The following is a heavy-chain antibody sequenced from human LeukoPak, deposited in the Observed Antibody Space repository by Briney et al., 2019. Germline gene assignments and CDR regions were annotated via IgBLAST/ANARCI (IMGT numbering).Heavy chain of an antibody. Sequence: GGSLRLSCAASGINFSGYSMHWVRQAPGKGLEWVSYISGSSRTIYYADSVKGRFTISRDNAKNSLHLQINSPRDEDTAVYYCAIRGYYDTTYAYDYHAMDVWGQGTAVTVSS. J-gene: IGHJ6*02. CDR3: AIRGYYDTTYAYDYHAMDV. CDR2: ISGSSRTI. CDR1: GINFSGYS. D-gene: IGHD3-22*01. V-gene: IGHV3-48*02.